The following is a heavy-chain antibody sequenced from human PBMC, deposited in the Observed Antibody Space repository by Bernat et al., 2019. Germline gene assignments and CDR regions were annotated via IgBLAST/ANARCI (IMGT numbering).Heavy chain of an antibody. CDR2: ISSSGSST. V-gene: IGHV3-11*01. Sequence: QVQLVESGGGLVKPGGSLRLSCAASGFTFSDYYMSWIRQAPGKGLEWVSHISSSGSSTNYADSVKGRFTISRDNAKNTLYLQMNSLRAEDTAVYYCARWDCRLYGGCGAVWFDYWGQGTLVTVSS. CDR3: ARWDCRLYGGCGAVWFDY. CDR1: GFTFSDYY. D-gene: IGHD4-23*01. J-gene: IGHJ5*01.